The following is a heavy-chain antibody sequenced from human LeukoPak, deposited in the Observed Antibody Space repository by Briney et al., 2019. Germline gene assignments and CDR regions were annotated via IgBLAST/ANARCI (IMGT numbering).Heavy chain of an antibody. J-gene: IGHJ4*02. CDR3: AREYGGAFYYDSSGFPDY. CDR2: IHHSGRT. D-gene: IGHD3-22*01. CDR1: GFTFTDYY. Sequence: GSLRLSCAASGFTFTDYYMSWIRQPPGKGLEWIASIHHSGRTYKNLSLQSRVTISVDTSKNQFSLQLRSVTAADTAVYYCAREYGGAFYYDSSGFPDYWGQGTLVTVSS. V-gene: IGHV4-38-2*02.